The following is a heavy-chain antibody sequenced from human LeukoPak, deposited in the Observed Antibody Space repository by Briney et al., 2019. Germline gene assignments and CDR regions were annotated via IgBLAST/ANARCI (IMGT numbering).Heavy chain of an antibody. Sequence: PSETLSLTCAVSGGSISSVNLWSWVRQPPGKGLEWIGEMYLSGTTTYNPSLKSRVTISVDKSKNQFSLKLSSVTAADTAVYYRAGLEGRYATGLHTGFYYYFGYWGQGTLVTVSS. V-gene: IGHV4-4*02. J-gene: IGHJ4*02. CDR1: GGSISSVNL. D-gene: IGHD3-16*01. CDR2: MYLSGTT. CDR3: AGLEGRYATGLHTGFYYYFGY.